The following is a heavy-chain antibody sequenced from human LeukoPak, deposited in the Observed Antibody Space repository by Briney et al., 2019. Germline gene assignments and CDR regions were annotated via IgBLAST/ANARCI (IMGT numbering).Heavy chain of an antibody. CDR1: GFTFSGSA. J-gene: IGHJ3*02. D-gene: IGHD3-10*01. Sequence: PGGSLRLSCAASGFTFSGSAMHWVRQASGKGLEWVGRIRSKANSYATAYAASVKGRFTISRDDSKNTAYLQMNSLKTEDTAVYYCARAGPWPHDAFDIWGQGTMVTVSS. CDR3: ARAGPWPHDAFDI. CDR2: IRSKANSYAT. V-gene: IGHV3-73*01.